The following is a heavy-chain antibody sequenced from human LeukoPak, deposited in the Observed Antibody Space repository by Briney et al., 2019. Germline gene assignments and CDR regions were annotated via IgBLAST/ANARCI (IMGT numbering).Heavy chain of an antibody. Sequence: ASVKVSCKASGYTFTSYGISWVRQAPGQGLEWMGWISAYNGNTNYAQKVQGRVTMTTDTSTSTAYMELRSLRSDDTAVYYCARYFGWAYYYYMDVWGKGTTVTVSS. V-gene: IGHV1-18*01. J-gene: IGHJ6*03. CDR1: GYTFTSYG. CDR3: ARYFGWAYYYYMDV. CDR2: ISAYNGNT. D-gene: IGHD3-9*01.